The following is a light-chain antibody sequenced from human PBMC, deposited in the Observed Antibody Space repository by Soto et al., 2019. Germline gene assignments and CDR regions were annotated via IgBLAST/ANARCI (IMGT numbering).Light chain of an antibody. J-gene: IGKJ5*01. Sequence: DIQLTQSPSLLSASVGDRVTITCRASQDIRSFIAWYQQKPGKAPNLLIHTESTLQSGVPSRFSGSGSGTEFSLTISSLQPEDFATYYCQQRRDYPIAFGQGTRLEI. CDR3: QQRRDYPIA. CDR1: QDIRSF. CDR2: TES. V-gene: IGKV1-9*01.